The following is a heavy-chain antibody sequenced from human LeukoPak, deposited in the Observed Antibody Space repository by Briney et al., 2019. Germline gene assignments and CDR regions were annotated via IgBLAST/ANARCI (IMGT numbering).Heavy chain of an antibody. D-gene: IGHD4-11*01. CDR2: ISGSGGST. V-gene: IGHV3-23*01. CDR3: AKDGGTVTTGPSDY. CDR1: GFTFSSYA. Sequence: GGSLRLSCAASGFTFSSYAMSWVRQAPGRGLEWVSAISGSGGSTYYADSVKGRFTISRDNSKNTLYLQMNSLRAEDTAVYYCAKDGGTVTTGPSDYWGQGTLVTVSS. J-gene: IGHJ4*02.